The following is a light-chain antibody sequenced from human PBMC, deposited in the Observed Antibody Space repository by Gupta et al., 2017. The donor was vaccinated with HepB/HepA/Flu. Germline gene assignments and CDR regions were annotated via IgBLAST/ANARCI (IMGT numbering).Light chain of an antibody. CDR3: AAWDDSLNAPV. J-gene: IGLJ3*02. V-gene: IGLV1-36*01. CDR2: DDD. Sequence: QSVLTQPPSVSEAPRQRVTISCSGSSSNIGNNAVNWYQQLPGKAPKLLIYDDDLLPSGVSDRFSGSKSGTSASLAISGLQSEDEADYYCAAWDDSLNAPVFGGGTKLTVL. CDR1: SSNIGNNA.